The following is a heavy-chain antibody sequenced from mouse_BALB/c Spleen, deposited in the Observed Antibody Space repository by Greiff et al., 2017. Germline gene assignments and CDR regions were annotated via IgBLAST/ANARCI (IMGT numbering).Heavy chain of an antibody. D-gene: IGHD1-1*01. CDR2: ISYSGST. Sequence: VQLKQSGPGLVKPSQSLSLTCTVTGYSITSDYAWNWIRQFPGNKLEWMGYISYSGSTSYNPSLKSRISITRDPSKNQFFLQLNSVTTEDTATYYCARTFYYYGSSYWYFDVWGAGTTVTVSS. CDR3: ARTFYYYGSSYWYFDV. J-gene: IGHJ1*01. V-gene: IGHV3-2*02. CDR1: GYSITSDYA.